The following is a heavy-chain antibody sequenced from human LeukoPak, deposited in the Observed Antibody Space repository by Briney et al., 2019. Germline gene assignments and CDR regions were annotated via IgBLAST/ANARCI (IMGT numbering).Heavy chain of an antibody. CDR1: GFTFSAFA. CDR3: ARDFYTSGWFDY. V-gene: IGHV3-30-3*01. CDR2: LSSDGSKT. D-gene: IGHD6-19*01. J-gene: IGHJ4*02. Sequence: GTSLRLSCAASGFTFSAFAMHWVRQAPGKGLEWVAVLSSDGSKTYYADSVKGRFTISRDNSKNTLYLQMNSLRAEDTAVYYCARDFYTSGWFDYWGQGTLVTVSS.